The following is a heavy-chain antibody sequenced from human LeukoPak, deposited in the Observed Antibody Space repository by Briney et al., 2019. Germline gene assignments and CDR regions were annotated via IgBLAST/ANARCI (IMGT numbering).Heavy chain of an antibody. CDR1: GYTFTGYY. D-gene: IGHD5-24*01. Sequence: ASVKVSCKASGYTFTGYYIHWVRQAPGQGLEWMGWINPNSGGTNYAQKFQGRVTMTRDTSISTAYMELIRLTSDDTAVYCARDVKMATPSGGYWGQGTLVTVSS. CDR3: ARDVKMATPSGGY. J-gene: IGHJ4*02. CDR2: INPNSGGT. V-gene: IGHV1-2*02.